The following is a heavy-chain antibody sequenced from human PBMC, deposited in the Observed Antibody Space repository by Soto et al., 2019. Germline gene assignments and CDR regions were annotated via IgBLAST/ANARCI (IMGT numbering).Heavy chain of an antibody. J-gene: IGHJ6*02. D-gene: IGHD2-2*01. CDR2: IRSKAYGGTT. Sequence: PVGSLRLSCTASGFTFGDYAMSWVRQAPGKGLEWVGFIRSKAYGGTTEYAASVKGRFTISRDDSKSIAYLQMNSLKTEDTAVYYCTRVVGTYYYYYGMGVWGQGTTVTVSS. CDR1: GFTFGDYA. V-gene: IGHV3-49*04. CDR3: TRVVGTYYYYYGMGV.